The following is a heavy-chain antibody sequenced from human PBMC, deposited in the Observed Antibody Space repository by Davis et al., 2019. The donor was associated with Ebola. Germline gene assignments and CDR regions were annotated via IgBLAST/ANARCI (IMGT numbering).Heavy chain of an antibody. V-gene: IGHV4-34*01. CDR2: INHSGSP. CDR3: ASQKAEYGWNAVVFYGMDV. J-gene: IGHJ6*04. D-gene: IGHD1-1*01. Sequence: SETLSLTCAVYGGSFSGYYWSWIRQPPGKGLEWIGEINHSGSPNYNPSLKSRVTISVDTSKNQFPLKLSSVTAADTAVYYCASQKAEYGWNAVVFYGMDVWGKGTTVTVSS. CDR1: GGSFSGYY.